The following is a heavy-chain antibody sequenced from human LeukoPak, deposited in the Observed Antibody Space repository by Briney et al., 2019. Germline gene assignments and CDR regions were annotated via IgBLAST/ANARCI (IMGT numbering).Heavy chain of an antibody. J-gene: IGHJ4*02. CDR3: GSGVRNGDSPY. V-gene: IGHV4-38-2*02. Sequence: SETLSLTCTVSGYSISSGYYWGWIRQPPGKGLEWIGSIYHSGSTSYNPSLKSRVTISVDTSKNQFSLKLSSVTAADTAVYYCGSGVRNGDSPYWGQGTLVTVSS. CDR2: IYHSGST. CDR1: GYSISSGYY. D-gene: IGHD4-17*01.